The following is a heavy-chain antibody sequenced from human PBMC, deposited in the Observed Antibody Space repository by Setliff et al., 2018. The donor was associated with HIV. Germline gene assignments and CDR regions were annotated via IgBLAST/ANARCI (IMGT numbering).Heavy chain of an antibody. CDR3: ARDRSGSYSFARD. CDR1: DFTFSTYC. J-gene: IGHJ4*02. D-gene: IGHD1-26*01. Sequence: KPGGSLRLSCAASDFTFSTYCMNWVRQAPGKGLEWISSISYRSSYIYYSDSVKGRFTISRDNSKNTVYLQVGSLRPDDTAMYYCARDRSGSYSFARDWGQGTLVTVSS. CDR2: ISYRSSYI. V-gene: IGHV3-21*01.